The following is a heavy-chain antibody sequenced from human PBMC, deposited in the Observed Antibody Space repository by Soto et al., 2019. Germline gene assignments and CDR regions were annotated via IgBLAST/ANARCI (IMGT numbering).Heavy chain of an antibody. V-gene: IGHV3-21*06. J-gene: IGHJ4*02. CDR3: ARESEDLTSNFDY. CDR1: VFTFTRYS. Sequence: PGWSLRLSCASSVFTFTRYSMNWVRQAPGKGLEWVSSISSTTNYIYYGDSMKGRFTISRDNAKNSLYLEMNSLRAEDTAVYYCARESEDLTSNFDYWGQGTLVTVS. CDR2: ISSTTNYI.